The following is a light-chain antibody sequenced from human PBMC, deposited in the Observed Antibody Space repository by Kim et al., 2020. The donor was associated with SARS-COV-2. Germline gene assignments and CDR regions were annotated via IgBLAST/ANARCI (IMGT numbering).Light chain of an antibody. V-gene: IGKV1-39*01. CDR1: QFTSNF. J-gene: IGKJ4*01. CDR2: AAS. CDR3: QQSYSTPLT. Sequence: ASVGDRVTITCRASQFTSNFLNWYQQKPGKAPMLLIYAASSLHSGVPSRFSGSGSGTDFTLSISSLQPEDFATYYCQQSYSTPLTFGGGTKVDIK.